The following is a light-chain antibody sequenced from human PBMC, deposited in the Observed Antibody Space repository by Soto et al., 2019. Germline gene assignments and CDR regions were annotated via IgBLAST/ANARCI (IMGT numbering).Light chain of an antibody. Sequence: QSVLTQPASVSGSPGQSITISCTGTSSDVGGYDYVSWYQLHPGKAPKLMVFEVNNRPSGVSYRFSGSKSGNTASLTISGLQAEDEADYYCSSYTTSSTYVLGTGTKVTVL. CDR2: EVN. V-gene: IGLV2-14*01. CDR3: SSYTTSSTYV. CDR1: SSDVGGYDY. J-gene: IGLJ1*01.